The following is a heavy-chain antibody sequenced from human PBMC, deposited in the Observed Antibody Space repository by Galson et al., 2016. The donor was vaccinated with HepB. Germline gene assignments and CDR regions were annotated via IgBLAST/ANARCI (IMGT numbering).Heavy chain of an antibody. CDR3: ARSPALAIFGVDNY. D-gene: IGHD3-3*01. Sequence: SLRLSCAASGFTFSSYSMNWVRQAPGKGLEWVSSVSGSSSYIYDADTVKGRFTISRDNGKNSLYLQMNSLRAEDTAVYFCARSPALAIFGVDNYWGQGTLVTVSS. J-gene: IGHJ4*02. CDR2: VSGSSSYI. V-gene: IGHV3-21*01. CDR1: GFTFSSYS.